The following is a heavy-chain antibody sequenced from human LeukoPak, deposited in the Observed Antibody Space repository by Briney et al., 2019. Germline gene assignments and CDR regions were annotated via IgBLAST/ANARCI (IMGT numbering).Heavy chain of an antibody. CDR1: GFTFSSYA. CDR2: ISGSGGST. V-gene: IGHV3-23*01. J-gene: IGHJ3*02. CDR3: AKDRPHDYGDYGAFDI. Sequence: GGSLRLSCAASGFTFSSYAMSWVRQAPGKGLEWVSAISGSGGSTYYADSVKGRFTISRDNSKNTLHLQMNSLRAEDTAVYYCAKDRPHDYGDYGAFDIWGQGTMVTVSS. D-gene: IGHD4-17*01.